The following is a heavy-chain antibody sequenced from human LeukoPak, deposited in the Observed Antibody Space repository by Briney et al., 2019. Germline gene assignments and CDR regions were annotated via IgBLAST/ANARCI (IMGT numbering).Heavy chain of an antibody. V-gene: IGHV3-30*18. J-gene: IGHJ5*02. CDR3: AKDLRVNCSGGSCYDWFDP. Sequence: GGSLRLSCAASGFTLISYGMHWVRQAPGKGLEWVAVISYDGSNKYYADSVKGRFTISRDNSKNTLYLQMNSLRAEDTAVYYCAKDLRVNCSGGSCYDWFDPWGQGTLVTVSS. CDR1: GFTLISYG. D-gene: IGHD2-15*01. CDR2: ISYDGSNK.